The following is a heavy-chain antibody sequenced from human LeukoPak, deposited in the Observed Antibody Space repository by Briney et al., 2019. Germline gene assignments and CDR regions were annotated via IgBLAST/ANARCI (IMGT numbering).Heavy chain of an antibody. CDR2: IYYAGST. CDR1: GGSINSYY. Sequence: SETLSLTCTVSGGSINSYYWSWIRQPPGKGLEWIGYIYYAGSTNYNPSLKSRVTISVDTSKNQFSLKLSSVIAADTAMYYCAREDRYCSGGSCYAWGQGTLVTVSS. J-gene: IGHJ5*02. D-gene: IGHD2-15*01. V-gene: IGHV4-59*12. CDR3: AREDRYCSGGSCYA.